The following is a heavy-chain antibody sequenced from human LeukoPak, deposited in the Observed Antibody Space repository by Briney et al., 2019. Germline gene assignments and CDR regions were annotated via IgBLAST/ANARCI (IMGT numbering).Heavy chain of an antibody. Sequence: ASVTVSCKASGYTFTGYYMHWVRQAPGQGLEWMGWINPNSGGTNYAQKFQGRVTMTRDTSISTAYMELSRLRSDDTAVYYCARPASVSSGRYGMDVWGQGTTVTVSS. V-gene: IGHV1-2*02. CDR2: INPNSGGT. CDR3: ARPASVSSGRYGMDV. D-gene: IGHD6-19*01. J-gene: IGHJ6*02. CDR1: GYTFTGYY.